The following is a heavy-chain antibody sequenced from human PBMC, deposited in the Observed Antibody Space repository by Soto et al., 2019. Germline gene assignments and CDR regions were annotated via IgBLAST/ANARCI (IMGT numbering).Heavy chain of an antibody. Sequence: GGSLRLSCAASRFTFSSYWMHWVRQAPGEGLVWVSRINGDGSDTGYADSVKGRFTISRDSAKNTLYLQMNSLRAEDTAVYFCAREGMGFSNWFDPSGQGTLVTVSS. CDR3: AREGMGFSNWFDP. CDR1: RFTFSSYW. D-gene: IGHD2-8*01. V-gene: IGHV3-74*01. J-gene: IGHJ5*02. CDR2: INGDGSDT.